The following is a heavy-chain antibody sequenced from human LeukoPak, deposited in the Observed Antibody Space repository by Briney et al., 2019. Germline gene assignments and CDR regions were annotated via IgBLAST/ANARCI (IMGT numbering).Heavy chain of an antibody. J-gene: IGHJ6*03. D-gene: IGHD3-10*01. Sequence: GGPLRLSCAASGFTFSSYAMTWVRQAPGKGLEWVSSISGSGDNTYYADSVKGRFTISRDNSKNTLYLQMNSLRAEDTAVYYCAKDLYYYGSEGYYMDVWGKGTTVTVSS. CDR3: AKDLYYYGSEGYYMDV. V-gene: IGHV3-23*01. CDR2: ISGSGDNT. CDR1: GFTFSSYA.